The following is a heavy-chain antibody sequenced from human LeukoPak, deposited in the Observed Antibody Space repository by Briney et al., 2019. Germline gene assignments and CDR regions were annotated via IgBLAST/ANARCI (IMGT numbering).Heavy chain of an antibody. Sequence: SETLFLTCAVYGGSFSGYYWSWIRQPPGKGLEWIGEINHSGSTNYNPSLKSRVTISVDTSKNQFSLKLSSVTAADTAVYYCARLGYGVIQSYYYYYMDVWGKGTTVTVSS. CDR1: GGSFSGYY. V-gene: IGHV4-34*01. CDR2: INHSGST. CDR3: ARLGYGVIQSYYYYYMDV. J-gene: IGHJ6*03. D-gene: IGHD4-17*01.